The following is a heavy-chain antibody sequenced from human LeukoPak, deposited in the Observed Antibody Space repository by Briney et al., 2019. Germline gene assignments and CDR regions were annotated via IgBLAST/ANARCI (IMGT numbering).Heavy chain of an antibody. CDR1: GFTFSGSA. CDR3: TRHVPNSGYANFDY. J-gene: IGHJ4*02. CDR2: IRSKANHYAT. V-gene: IGHV3-73*01. Sequence: PGGSLRLSCAASGFTFSGSAMHWVRQASGKGLEWVGRIRSKANHYATAYAASVKGRFTISRDDSKNTAYLQMNSLKTEDTAVYYCTRHVPNSGYANFDYWGQGTLVTVFS. D-gene: IGHD5-12*01.